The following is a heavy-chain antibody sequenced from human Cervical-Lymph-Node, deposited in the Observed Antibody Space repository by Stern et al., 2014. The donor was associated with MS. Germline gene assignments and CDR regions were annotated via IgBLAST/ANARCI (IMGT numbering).Heavy chain of an antibody. CDR2: ISYGGSNK. D-gene: IGHD3-22*01. CDR1: GFTFSSYG. V-gene: IGHV3-30*18. J-gene: IGHJ4*02. CDR3: AKLALYYYDSSGYYPKDH. Sequence: VQLVESGGGVVQPGRSLRLSCAASGFTFSSYGMHWVRQAPGKGLEWVAVISYGGSNKYYADSVKGRFTISRDNSKNTLYLQMNSLRAEDTAVYYCAKLALYYYDSSGYYPKDHWGQGTLVTVSS.